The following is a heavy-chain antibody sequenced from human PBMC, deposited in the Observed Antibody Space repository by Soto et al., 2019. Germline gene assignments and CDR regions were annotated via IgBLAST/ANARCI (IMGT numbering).Heavy chain of an antibody. D-gene: IGHD6-6*01. V-gene: IGHV1-58*02. Sequence: SVKVSCTASAVTVTSSAMQWVRQARGQRLEWIGWIVVGSSNTNYAQKFQERVTITRDMSTSTAYMELSSLRSEDTAVYYCAAEMDSSSSGLFDYWGQGTLVTVSS. CDR3: AAEMDSSSSGLFDY. CDR2: IVVGSSNT. J-gene: IGHJ4*02. CDR1: AVTVTSSA.